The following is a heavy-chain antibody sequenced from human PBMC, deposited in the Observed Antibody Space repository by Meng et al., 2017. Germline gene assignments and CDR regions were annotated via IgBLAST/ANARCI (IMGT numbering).Heavy chain of an antibody. CDR3: ATTLNYDFWSGFYY. CDR2: SNAGNGDT. Sequence: LVDAEAEGEGPLGGSVEISVKASGYTFNNYGMHWVRQGPGQRLEWMGWSNAGNGDTKFSQKFQGRVSISRDASASTAYMELRSLRFEDTAVYYCATTLNYDFWSGFYYWGQGTLVTVSS. V-gene: IGHV1-3*01. J-gene: IGHJ4*02. D-gene: IGHD3-3*01. CDR1: GYTFNNYG.